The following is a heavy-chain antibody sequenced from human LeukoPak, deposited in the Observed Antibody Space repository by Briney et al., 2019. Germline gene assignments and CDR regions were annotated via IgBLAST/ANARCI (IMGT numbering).Heavy chain of an antibody. CDR3: ARDKIVGATYFDY. V-gene: IGHV3-15*01. D-gene: IGHD1-26*01. Sequence: GGSLRLSCAASGFTFSNAWMSWVRQAPGKGLEWVGRIKSKTDGGTTDYAAPVKGRFTISRDDSKNTLYLQMNSRRAEDTAVYYCARDKIVGATYFDYWGQGTLVTVSS. CDR2: IKSKTDGGTT. CDR1: GFTFSNAW. J-gene: IGHJ4*02.